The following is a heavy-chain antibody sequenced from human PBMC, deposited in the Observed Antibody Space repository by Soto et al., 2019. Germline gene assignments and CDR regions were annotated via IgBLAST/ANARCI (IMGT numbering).Heavy chain of an antibody. Sequence: GESLKISCKGSGYSFTDYWIGWVRQMPGKGLEWMGIIYPGDSDTRYNPSFQGRVTISADKSITTAYLQWSSLKASDTAMYFCERLSGARSPANFWGQGTRVTVSS. CDR1: GYSFTDYW. CDR3: ERLSGARSPANF. CDR2: IYPGDSDT. V-gene: IGHV5-51*01. D-gene: IGHD1-26*01. J-gene: IGHJ4*02.